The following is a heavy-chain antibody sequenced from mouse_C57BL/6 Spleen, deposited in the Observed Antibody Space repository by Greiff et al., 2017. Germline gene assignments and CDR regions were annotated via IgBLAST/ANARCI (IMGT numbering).Heavy chain of an antibody. Sequence: VQLQQSGPELVKPGASVKISCKASGYTFTDYYMNWVKQSHGKSLEWIGDINPNNGGTSDNQKFKGKATLPVDKSSSTAYIELRSLTSEDSAVYYCARSAGTRAMDYWGQGTSVTVSS. D-gene: IGHD4-1*01. J-gene: IGHJ4*01. CDR3: ARSAGTRAMDY. V-gene: IGHV1-26*01. CDR1: GYTFTDYY. CDR2: INPNNGGT.